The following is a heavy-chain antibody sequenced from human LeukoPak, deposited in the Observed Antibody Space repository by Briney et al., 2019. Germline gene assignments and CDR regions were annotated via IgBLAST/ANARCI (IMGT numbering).Heavy chain of an antibody. V-gene: IGHV3-23*01. J-gene: IGHJ4*02. CDR1: GYTFSSYA. D-gene: IGHD3-10*01. Sequence: GGSLRLSCAASGYTFSSYAMSWVRQAPAKGLEWVSAISGSGGSTYYADSVKGRFTISRDNSKNTLYLQMNSLRAEDTAVYYCAKDYYGSGSYSEPFDYWGQGTLVTVSS. CDR3: AKDYYGSGSYSEPFDY. CDR2: ISGSGGST.